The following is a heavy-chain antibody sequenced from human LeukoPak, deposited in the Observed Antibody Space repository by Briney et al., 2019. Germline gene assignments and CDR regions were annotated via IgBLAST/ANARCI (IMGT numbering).Heavy chain of an antibody. Sequence: ASVKVSCKVSGYTLTELSMHWVRQAPGKGLEWMGGFDPEDGETIYAQKFQGRVTMTEDTSTDTAYMELSSLRSEDTAVYYCATAQYGSGSYYNKPRGYFDYWDQGTLVTVSS. V-gene: IGHV1-24*01. CDR3: ATAQYGSGSYYNKPRGYFDY. J-gene: IGHJ4*02. CDR2: FDPEDGET. D-gene: IGHD3-10*01. CDR1: GYTLTELS.